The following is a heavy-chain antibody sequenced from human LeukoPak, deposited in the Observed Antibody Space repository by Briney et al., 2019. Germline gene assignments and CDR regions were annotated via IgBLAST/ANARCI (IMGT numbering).Heavy chain of an antibody. CDR1: GFTFSSYS. CDR3: ARPMYWFSPDAFDI. V-gene: IGHV3-21*01. Sequence: PGGSLRLSCAASGFTFSSYSMDWVRQAPGKGLEWVSSISSSSSYIYYADSVKGRFTISRDNAKNSLYLQMSSLRAEDTAVYYCARPMYWFSPDAFDIWGQGTMVTVSS. D-gene: IGHD3-22*01. J-gene: IGHJ3*02. CDR2: ISSSSSYI.